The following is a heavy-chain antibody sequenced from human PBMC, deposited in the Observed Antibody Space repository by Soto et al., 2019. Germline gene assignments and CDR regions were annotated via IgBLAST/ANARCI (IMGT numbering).Heavy chain of an antibody. Sequence: QVQLVQPGAEVKKPGSSGKVSCKASGGTLRSYSISWVRQAPGQGLEWMGGITPIFGTANYAQKFQGRVTIIADESTSTAYMELTNLKSEDTAVYYCARSRLGGKLPSYNWFDPWGQGTLVTVSS. V-gene: IGHV1-69*01. CDR1: GGTLRSYS. J-gene: IGHJ5*02. CDR2: ITPIFGTA. CDR3: ARSRLGGKLPSYNWFDP. D-gene: IGHD3-16*02.